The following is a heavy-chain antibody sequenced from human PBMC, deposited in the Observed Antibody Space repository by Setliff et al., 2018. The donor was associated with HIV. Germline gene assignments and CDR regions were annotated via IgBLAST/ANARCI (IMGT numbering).Heavy chain of an antibody. V-gene: IGHV4-38-2*02. D-gene: IGHD2-21*02. CDR3: ARGQGCGGGCHYAFEM. Sequence: PSETLSLTCTVSGDSISSDFYWGWIRQPPGKGLEWIGSIYYSGNTNYNPSLKSRVTISVDTSKSQFSLKLNSVTAADTAVYYCARGQGCGGGCHYAFEMWGQGTMVTVSS. CDR2: IYYSGNT. CDR1: GDSISSDFY. J-gene: IGHJ3*02.